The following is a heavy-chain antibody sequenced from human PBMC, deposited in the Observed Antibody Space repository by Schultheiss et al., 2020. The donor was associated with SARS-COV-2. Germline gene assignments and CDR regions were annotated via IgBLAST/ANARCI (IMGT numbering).Heavy chain of an antibody. CDR3: VKEAARGIWYFDL. CDR2: ISSSSSYI. J-gene: IGHJ2*01. V-gene: IGHV3-21*01. CDR1: GFTFSSYS. D-gene: IGHD3-10*01. Sequence: GGSLRLSCAASGFTFSSYSMNWVRQAPGKGLEWVSSISSSSSYIYYADSVKGRFTISRDNSKNTLYLQMNSLRADDTAVYYCVKEAARGIWYFDLWGRGTLVTVSS.